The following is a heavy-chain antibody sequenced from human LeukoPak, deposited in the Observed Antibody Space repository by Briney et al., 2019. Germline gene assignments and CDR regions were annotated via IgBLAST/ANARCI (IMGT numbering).Heavy chain of an antibody. Sequence: SETLSLTCTASGGSISSSSYYWGWIRQPPGKGLEWIGSIYYSGNTYYNPSLRGRVTISVDTSKNQFSLKLSSVTAADTAVYYCARFVTGDGAFDIWGQGTMVTVSS. CDR1: GGSISSSSYY. CDR3: ARFVTGDGAFDI. D-gene: IGHD7-27*01. J-gene: IGHJ3*02. CDR2: IYYSGNT. V-gene: IGHV4-39*01.